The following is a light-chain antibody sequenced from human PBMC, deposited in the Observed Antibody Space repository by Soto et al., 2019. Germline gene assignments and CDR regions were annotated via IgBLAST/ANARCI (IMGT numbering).Light chain of an antibody. V-gene: IGKV1-39*01. Sequence: DIQMTQSRSSLSASVGDRVTITCRASQSISSNLNWYQQKPGKAPKLLIYAASSLQSGVPSRFSGGGSGTDFTLTISSLQPEDFATYSCQQSYSTPLTFGGGTRWISN. J-gene: IGKJ4*01. CDR2: AAS. CDR1: QSISSN. CDR3: QQSYSTPLT.